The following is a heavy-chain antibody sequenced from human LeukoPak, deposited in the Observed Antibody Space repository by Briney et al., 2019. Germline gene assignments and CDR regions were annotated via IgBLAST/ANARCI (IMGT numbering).Heavy chain of an antibody. CDR2: INPNSGGT. Sequence: GASVKVSCKASGYTFTGYYMLWVRQAPGQGLEWMGRINPNSGGTNYAQKFQGRVTMTRDTSISTAYMELSRLRSDDTAVYYCARVTQYSSSFPYYYYYGMDVWGQGTTVTVSS. CDR1: GYTFTGYY. J-gene: IGHJ6*02. D-gene: IGHD6-6*01. CDR3: ARVTQYSSSFPYYYYYGMDV. V-gene: IGHV1-2*06.